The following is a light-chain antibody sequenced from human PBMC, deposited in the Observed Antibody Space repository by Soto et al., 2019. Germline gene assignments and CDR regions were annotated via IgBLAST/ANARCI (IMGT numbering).Light chain of an antibody. CDR2: GAS. CDR1: QSVSSNY. V-gene: IGKV3-20*01. J-gene: IGKJ1*01. Sequence: EIVLTQSPGTLSLSPGERATLSCRASQSVSSNYLAWYQQRPGQPPRLLIYGASSRATGIPDRFSGSGAGTECTRTISRLEPEDFAVDYCQQYNNWPQTFGQGTKVDIK. CDR3: QQYNNWPQT.